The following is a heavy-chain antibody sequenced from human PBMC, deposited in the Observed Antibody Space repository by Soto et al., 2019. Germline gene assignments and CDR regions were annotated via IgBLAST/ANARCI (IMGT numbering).Heavy chain of an antibody. Sequence: QVQLQESGLGLVKPSQTLSLTCSVSGDSISSSGYYWSWIRQHPGRGLEWIGHIYYSGSTYYNPSLKSRVTISVDTFKNQFSLNLSSVTAADTAVYYCARDSGFYSSSSFDYWGQGTLVTVSS. CDR1: GDSISSSGYY. D-gene: IGHD6-6*01. V-gene: IGHV4-31*03. J-gene: IGHJ4*02. CDR3: ARDSGFYSSSSFDY. CDR2: IYYSGST.